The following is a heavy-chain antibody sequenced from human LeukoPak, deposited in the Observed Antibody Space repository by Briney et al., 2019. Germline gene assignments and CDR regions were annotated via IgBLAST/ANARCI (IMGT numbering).Heavy chain of an antibody. V-gene: IGHV1-46*01. CDR1: GYTFTSYY. J-gene: IGHJ4*02. Sequence: GASVKVSCKASGYTFTSYYMHWVRQAPGHGLEWMGIINPSGGSTSYAQKFQGRVTLTRDTSTSTVYMGLSSLRSEDTAVYYCARSGEGYGFWSGYPYWGQGTLVTVSS. CDR3: ARSGEGYGFWSGYPY. D-gene: IGHD3-3*01. CDR2: INPSGGST.